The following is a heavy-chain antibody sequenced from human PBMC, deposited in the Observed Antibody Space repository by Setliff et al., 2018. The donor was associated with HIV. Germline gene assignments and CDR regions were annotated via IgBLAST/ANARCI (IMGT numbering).Heavy chain of an antibody. J-gene: IGHJ6*03. CDR2: INQSGST. V-gene: IGHV4-34*01. CDR1: GRSLSGYY. CDR3: ARGVNPTYYDFWSGNYMRKYYYYYMDV. D-gene: IGHD3-3*01. Sequence: PSETLSLTCAVYGRSLSGYYWTWIRQPPGKGLEWIGEINQSGSTNYNPPLKSRVTISVDTSKNQFSLKLSSVTAADTAVYYCARGVNPTYYDFWSGNYMRKYYYYYMDVWGKGTTVTVSS.